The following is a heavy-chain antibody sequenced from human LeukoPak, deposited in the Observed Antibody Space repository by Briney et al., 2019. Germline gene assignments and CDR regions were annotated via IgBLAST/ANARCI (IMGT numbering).Heavy chain of an antibody. CDR3: ARDSALYSSGWLFDY. D-gene: IGHD6-19*01. V-gene: IGHV4-61*02. CDR1: GGSISSGSYY. Sequence: PSETLSLTCTVSGGSISSGSYYWSWIRQPAGKVQKCIGRIYTSGSTNYNPSLKSRVTISVDTSKNQFSLKLSSVTAADTAVYYCARDSALYSSGWLFDYWGQGTLVTVSS. J-gene: IGHJ4*02. CDR2: IYTSGST.